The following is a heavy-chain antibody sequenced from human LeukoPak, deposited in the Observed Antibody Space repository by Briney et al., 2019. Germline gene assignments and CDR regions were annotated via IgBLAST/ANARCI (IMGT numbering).Heavy chain of an antibody. CDR2: IYTSGAT. V-gene: IGHV4-4*07. CDR1: GDSVDGFY. Sequence: SSETLSLTCTVSGDSVDGFYWSWIRQAAGKGPEWLGRIYTSGATNCYPSLKSRVSMSIDTSKNQFSLRLSSVTAADTAVYYCARGGAYSKSHFLYYQLMDVWGKGTTATVSS. CDR3: ARGGAYSKSHFLYYQLMDV. J-gene: IGHJ6*03. D-gene: IGHD4-11*01.